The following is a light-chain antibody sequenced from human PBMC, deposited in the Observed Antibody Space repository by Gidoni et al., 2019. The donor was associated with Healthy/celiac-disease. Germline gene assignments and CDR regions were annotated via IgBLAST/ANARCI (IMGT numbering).Light chain of an antibody. V-gene: IGKV1-39*01. J-gene: IGKJ4*01. CDR1: QSISSY. Sequence: DIQMTQSPSSLSASVGDRFTITCRASQSISSYLNWYQQKPGKAPKLLIYAASSLQSGVPSRFSGSGSGTDFTLTISSLQPEDFATYYCQQSYSTRVTFGGGTKVEIK. CDR3: QQSYSTRVT. CDR2: AAS.